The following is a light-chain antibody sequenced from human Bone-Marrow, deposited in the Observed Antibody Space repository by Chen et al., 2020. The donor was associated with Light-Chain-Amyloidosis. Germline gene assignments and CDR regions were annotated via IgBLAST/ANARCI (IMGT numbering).Light chain of an antibody. V-gene: IGKV3-15*01. CDR2: WAS. Sequence: EIVMTQSPATLSVSPGERATLSCRASQSVSSNLAWYQQKPGQPPTLLIYWASIRESGVPDRFSGSGSGTDFTLTITSLQAEDVAVYYCQQYYTTPYTFGQGTKLEI. CDR3: QQYYTTPYT. CDR1: QSVSSN. J-gene: IGKJ2*01.